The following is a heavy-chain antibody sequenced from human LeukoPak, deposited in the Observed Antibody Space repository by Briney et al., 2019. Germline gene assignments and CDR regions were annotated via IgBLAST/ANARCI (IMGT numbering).Heavy chain of an antibody. J-gene: IGHJ4*02. V-gene: IGHV4-4*08. CDR1: GGSISGYY. CDR2: IYSSGST. CDR3: ARRFDTSGWVDY. D-gene: IGHD6-19*01. Sequence: SSETLSLTCTVSGGSISGYYWSWIRQPPGKGLEWIGYIYSSGSTNSNPSPKSRVTISVDSSKNQFSLKLTSVTAADTAVYYCARRFDTSGWVDYWGQGTLVTVSS.